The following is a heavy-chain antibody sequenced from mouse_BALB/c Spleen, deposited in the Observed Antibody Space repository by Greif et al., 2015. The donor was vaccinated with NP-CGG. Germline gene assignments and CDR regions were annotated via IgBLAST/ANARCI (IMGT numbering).Heavy chain of an antibody. V-gene: IGHV3-8*02. D-gene: IGHD1-1*01. CDR2: ISYSGST. Sequence: EVKLMESGPSLVKPSQTLSLTCSVTGDSITSGYWNWIRKFPGNKLEYMGYISYSGSTYYNPSLKSRISITRDTSKNLYYLQLNSVTTEDTATYYCARYYYGSSYYFDYWGQGTTLTVSS. CDR3: ARYYYGSSYYFDY. J-gene: IGHJ2*01. CDR1: GDSITSGY.